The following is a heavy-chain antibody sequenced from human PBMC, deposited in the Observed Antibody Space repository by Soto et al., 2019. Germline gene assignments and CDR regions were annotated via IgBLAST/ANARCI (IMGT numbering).Heavy chain of an antibody. V-gene: IGHV4-59*01. D-gene: IGHD3-22*01. CDR1: GGSISSYY. Sequence: PSETLSLTCTVSGGSISSYYWSWIRQPPGNGLEWIGYIYYSGSTNYNPSLKSRVTISVDTSKNQFSLKLSSVTAADTAVYYCAREYYYDSSGSPQGSYYFDYWGQGTLVTVSS. CDR3: AREYYYDSSGSPQGSYYFDY. J-gene: IGHJ4*02. CDR2: IYYSGST.